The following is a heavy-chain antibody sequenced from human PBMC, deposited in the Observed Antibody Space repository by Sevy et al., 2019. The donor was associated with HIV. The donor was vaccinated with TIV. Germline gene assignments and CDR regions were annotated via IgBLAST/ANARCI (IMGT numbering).Heavy chain of an antibody. Sequence: SETLSLTCTVSGGSISSGSYYWNWIRQPAGEGLEWIGRIYTTGSVNYNPSLKSRVIIPVDTSKNQFSLMLSSVTAADTAIYYCAREDVWYYDSSDSWGYFQHWGQGTLVTVSS. CDR2: IYTTGSV. CDR1: GGSISSGSYY. CDR3: AREDVWYYDSSDSWGYFQH. V-gene: IGHV4-61*02. J-gene: IGHJ1*01. D-gene: IGHD3-22*01.